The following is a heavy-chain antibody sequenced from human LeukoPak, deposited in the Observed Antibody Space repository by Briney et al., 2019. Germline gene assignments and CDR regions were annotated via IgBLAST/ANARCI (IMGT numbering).Heavy chain of an antibody. Sequence: GGSLRLSCAASGFTFSSYAMSWIRQAPGKGLGWVSAISGSGGSTYYADSVKGRFTISRDNSKNTLYLQMNSLRAEDTAVYYCAKDEAYYDFWSSGRFYYYIDVWGKGTTVTVSS. CDR2: ISGSGGST. J-gene: IGHJ6*03. D-gene: IGHD3-3*01. CDR1: GFTFSSYA. CDR3: AKDEAYYDFWSSGRFYYYIDV. V-gene: IGHV3-23*01.